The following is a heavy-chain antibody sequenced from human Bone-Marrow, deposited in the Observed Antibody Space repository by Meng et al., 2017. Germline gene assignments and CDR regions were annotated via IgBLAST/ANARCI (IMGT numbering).Heavy chain of an antibody. CDR3: ARDEDISAAGKLFGDY. Sequence: VQRVQLGAKVKKPGASVKVSCKPSGYNFPDYYIHWVRRAPGQGLEWMGRINPKSGDTHYAQKFQARVTMTGDTSISTAYMELSGLRSDDTAMYYCARDEDISAAGKLFGDYWGQGTLVTVSS. D-gene: IGHD6-25*01. CDR2: INPKSGDT. V-gene: IGHV1-2*06. J-gene: IGHJ4*02. CDR1: GYNFPDYY.